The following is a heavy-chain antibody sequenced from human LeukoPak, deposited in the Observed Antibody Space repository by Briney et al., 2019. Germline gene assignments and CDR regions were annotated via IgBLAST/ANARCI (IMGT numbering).Heavy chain of an antibody. V-gene: IGHV3-23*01. CDR3: AKGSIMLWV. J-gene: IGHJ4*02. CDR1: GFTFSTYA. Sequence: PPGSLRLSCAASGFTFSTYAMSWVRQAPGKGLEWVSSISASGTRPYYTDSVKGRFTISRDTSKNTLSLQMYSLRVDDTAVYYCAKGSIMLWVGGQGTLVTVSS. D-gene: IGHD2-8*01. CDR2: ISASGTRP.